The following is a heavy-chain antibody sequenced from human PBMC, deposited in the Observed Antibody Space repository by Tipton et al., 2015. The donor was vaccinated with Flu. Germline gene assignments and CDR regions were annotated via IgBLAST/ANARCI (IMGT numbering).Heavy chain of an antibody. CDR1: GYTFSTYW. V-gene: IGHV5-51*03. J-gene: IGHJ3*02. D-gene: IGHD7-27*01. CDR2: FYPGDSDT. Sequence: VQLVQSGAEVKKPGESLKISCKGSGYTFSTYWIGWVRQMPGKGLEWMGIFYPGDSDTRYSPSSQSQVTISADKYISTAFLQWSSLTASDTSIYFCARMKGVTGAEVAFGIWSQGIKDTIS. CDR3: ARMKGVTGAEVAFGI.